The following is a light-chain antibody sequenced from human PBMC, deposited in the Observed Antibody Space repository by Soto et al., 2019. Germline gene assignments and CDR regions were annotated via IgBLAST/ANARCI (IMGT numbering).Light chain of an antibody. CDR2: GAS. V-gene: IGKV1-39*01. CDR1: QPISNS. Sequence: DVQMTQSPSSLSASVGDRVTITCRASQPISNSLNWYQQKAGEAPKVLIFGASSLQSGVPSKFSGSGYGTDFTLSINNLQPDDFATYYCQQTHAVPLTFGQGTRL. J-gene: IGKJ5*01. CDR3: QQTHAVPLT.